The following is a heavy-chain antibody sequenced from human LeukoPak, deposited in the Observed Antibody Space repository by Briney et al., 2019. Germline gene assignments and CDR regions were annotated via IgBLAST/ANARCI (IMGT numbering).Heavy chain of an antibody. CDR3: ARVARGRRPDSGNCDY. CDR1: GGSISSYY. V-gene: IGHV4-59*06. Sequence: SETLSLTCTVSGGSISSYYWSWIRQHPGKGLEWIGYIYYSGSTYYNPSLKSRVTISVDTSKNQFSLKLSSVTAADTAVYYCARVARGRRPDSGNCDYWGQGTLVTVSS. CDR2: IYYSGST. D-gene: IGHD5-12*01. J-gene: IGHJ4*02.